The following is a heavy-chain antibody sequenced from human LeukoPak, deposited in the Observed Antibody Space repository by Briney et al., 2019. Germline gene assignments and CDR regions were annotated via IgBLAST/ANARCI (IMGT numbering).Heavy chain of an antibody. CDR3: AKYYSGSPWYFDY. Sequence: GGSLRLSFAASGFTFSSYAMSWVRQAPGKGLEWVSAISGSGGSTYYADFVKGRFTICRDNSKNTLYLQMNSLRADDTAVYYCAKYYSGSPWYFDYWGQGTLVTVSS. J-gene: IGHJ4*02. CDR2: ISGSGGST. D-gene: IGHD1-26*01. V-gene: IGHV3-23*01. CDR1: GFTFSSYA.